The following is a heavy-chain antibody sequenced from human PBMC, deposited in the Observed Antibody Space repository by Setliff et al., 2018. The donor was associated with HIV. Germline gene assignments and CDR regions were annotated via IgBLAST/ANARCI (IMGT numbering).Heavy chain of an antibody. CDR2: IYHSGDT. CDR3: ARVGDFFDSSDYYSVLDAFDI. D-gene: IGHD3-22*01. CDR1: GGSISTHY. V-gene: IGHV4-59*11. Sequence: SETLSLTCTVSGGSISTHYWSWIRQPPGKGLEWIGYIYHSGDTNYNPSLKSRVTISIDTSNNQFSLKLSSVTAADTAMYYCARVGDFFDSSDYYSVLDAFDIWGQGTMVTVSS. J-gene: IGHJ3*02.